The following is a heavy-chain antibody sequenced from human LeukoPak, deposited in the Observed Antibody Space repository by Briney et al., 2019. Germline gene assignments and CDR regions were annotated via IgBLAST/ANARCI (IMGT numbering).Heavy chain of an antibody. V-gene: IGHV3-21*01. J-gene: IGHJ6*02. CDR1: GFTFSSYS. CDR3: ARDSDFWSGYYSTYYYYGMDV. D-gene: IGHD3-3*01. CDR2: ISSSSSYI. Sequence: GGSLRLSCAASGFTFSSYSMNWVRQAPERGLEWVSSISSSSSYIYYADSVKGRFTISRDNAKNSLYLQMNSLRAEDTAVYYCARDSDFWSGYYSTYYYYGMDVWGQGTTVTVSS.